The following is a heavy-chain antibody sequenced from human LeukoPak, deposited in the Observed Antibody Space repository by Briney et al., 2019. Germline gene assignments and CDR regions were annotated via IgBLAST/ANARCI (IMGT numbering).Heavy chain of an antibody. CDR2: IYYSGST. Sequence: PSQTLSLTCTVSGGSISSGDYYWSWIRQPPGKGLEWIGYIYYSGSTYYNPSLKSRVTISVDTSKNQFSLKLSSVTAADTAVYFCAGRSRASGYYADWGQGTLVSVSS. J-gene: IGHJ4*02. D-gene: IGHD4-17*01. CDR3: AGRSRASGYYAD. CDR1: GGSISSGDYY. V-gene: IGHV4-30-4*01.